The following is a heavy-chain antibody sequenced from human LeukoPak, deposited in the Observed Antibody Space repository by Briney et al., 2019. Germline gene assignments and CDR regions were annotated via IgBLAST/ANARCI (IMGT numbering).Heavy chain of an antibody. V-gene: IGHV3-7*02. CDR1: GFTFSTDW. Sequence: GGSLRLSCAASGFTFSTDWMSWVRQAPGKGLEWVANIKHDGSLKVYVDSVKGRFTISRDNAKNSLYLQMNSLRAEDTAVYYCARQVPSGWYYFDYWGQGTLVTVSS. D-gene: IGHD6-19*01. CDR2: IKHDGSLK. J-gene: IGHJ4*02. CDR3: ARQVPSGWYYFDY.